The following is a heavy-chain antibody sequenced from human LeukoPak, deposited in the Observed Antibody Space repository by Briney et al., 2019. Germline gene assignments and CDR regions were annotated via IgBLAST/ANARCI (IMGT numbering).Heavy chain of an antibody. J-gene: IGHJ3*02. Sequence: GGSLRLSCAASGFTFSSYAMHWVRQAPGKGLEWVAVISYDGSNKYYADSVKGRFTISRDNSKNTLYLQMNSLRAEDTAVYYCARGVVVVITTSPQDFDAFDIWGQGIMVTVSS. D-gene: IGHD3-22*01. CDR3: ARGVVVVITTSPQDFDAFDI. CDR2: ISYDGSNK. CDR1: GFTFSSYA. V-gene: IGHV3-30-3*01.